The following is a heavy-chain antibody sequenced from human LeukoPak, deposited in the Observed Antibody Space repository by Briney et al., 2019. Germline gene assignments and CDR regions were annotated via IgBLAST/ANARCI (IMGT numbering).Heavy chain of an antibody. J-gene: IGHJ3*02. V-gene: IGHV5-51*01. CDR2: IYPGDSDS. CDR1: GYSFTSQW. D-gene: IGHD5-18*01. CDR3: ARLRCSYGPYDAFDI. Sequence: GESLKISCKGSGYSFTSQWIGWVRPMPGKGLEWMGNIYPGDSDSRYSPSFQGQVTISADKSISTAYLQWSSLKASDTAMYYCARLRCSYGPYDAFDIWGQGTMVTVSS.